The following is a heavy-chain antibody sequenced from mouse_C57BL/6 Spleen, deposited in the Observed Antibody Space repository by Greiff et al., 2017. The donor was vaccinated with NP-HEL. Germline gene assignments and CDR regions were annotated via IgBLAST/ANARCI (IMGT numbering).Heavy chain of an antibody. J-gene: IGHJ4*01. V-gene: IGHV1-15*01. CDR2: IDPETGGT. Sequence: VQLVESGAELVRPGASVTLSCKASGYTFTDYEMHWVKQTPVHGLEWIGAIDPETGGTAYNQKFKGKAILTADKSSSTAYMELRSLTSEDSAVYYCTRLDDYRMDYWGQGTSVTVSS. CDR3: TRLDDYRMDY. D-gene: IGHD2-4*01. CDR1: GYTFTDYE.